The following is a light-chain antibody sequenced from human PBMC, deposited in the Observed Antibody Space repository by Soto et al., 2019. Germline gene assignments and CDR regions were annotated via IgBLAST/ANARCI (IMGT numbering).Light chain of an antibody. CDR2: DAS. CDR1: QGISSA. J-gene: IGKJ4*01. Sequence: AIQLTQSPSSLSASVGDRVTITCRASQGISSALAWYQQQPGKAPKLLIYDASSLQSGVPSRFSGSGSGTDFTLTISSLQPQGFATYYCQQFNSYPLTFGGGTKVEIK. V-gene: IGKV1-13*02. CDR3: QQFNSYPLT.